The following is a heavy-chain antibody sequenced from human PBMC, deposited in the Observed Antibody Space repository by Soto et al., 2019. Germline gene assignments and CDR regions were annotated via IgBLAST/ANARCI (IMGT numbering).Heavy chain of an antibody. D-gene: IGHD6-13*01. J-gene: IGHJ4*02. CDR2: IYHSGST. CDR1: GGSISTSNL. V-gene: IGHV4-4*02. CDR3: ARSPRSIAAGGIDY. Sequence: QVQLQESGPGLVKPSGTLSLTCAVSGGSISTSNLWTWVRQPPGKGLEWIGEIYHSGSTNYNPSRKTRVTRSVDKSKNQLSLKLNSVTAADTAVYYCARSPRSIAAGGIDYWGQGFLVTVSS.